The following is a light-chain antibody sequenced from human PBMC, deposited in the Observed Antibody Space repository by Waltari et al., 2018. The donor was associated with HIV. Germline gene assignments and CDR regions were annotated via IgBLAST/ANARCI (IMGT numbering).Light chain of an antibody. CDR3: ATWDDSLSGVL. CDR1: TSNIGSNF. J-gene: IGLJ3*02. CDR2: GDD. V-gene: IGLV1-47*01. Sequence: QSVLTQPPSTSGTPGQTVTISCSGSTSNIGSNFVYWYQQLPGTAPTLLIYGDDQRPSGVPDRFSVSKSGTSASPAISGLLSEDEAEYYCATWDDSLSGVLFGGGTKLTVL.